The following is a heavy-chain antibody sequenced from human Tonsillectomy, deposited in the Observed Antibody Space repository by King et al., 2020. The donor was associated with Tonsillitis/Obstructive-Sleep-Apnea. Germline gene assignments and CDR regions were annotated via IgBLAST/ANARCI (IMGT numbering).Heavy chain of an antibody. Sequence: PLVASGGGLVQPGGSLRLSCVASGISLSSYEINWVRQAPGTLLEWLSSLGSSGNTMYYEDSVTGRFTVSRDNAKTSLYLQMNSLRAEDTAVYYCATIYWVLLRWPHAFDIWGQGTMVTVSS. J-gene: IGHJ3*02. CDR1: GISLSSYE. CDR3: ATIYWVLLRWPHAFDI. CDR2: LGSSGNTM. V-gene: IGHV3-48*03. D-gene: IGHD2-15*01.